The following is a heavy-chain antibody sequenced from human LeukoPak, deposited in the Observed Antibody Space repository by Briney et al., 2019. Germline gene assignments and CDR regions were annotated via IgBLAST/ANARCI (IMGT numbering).Heavy chain of an antibody. Sequence: SESLSLTCTVAGGSISSGGDDWSWIRQQPGKGLEWIGYIYYSGSTSYNPSLKSRVSISVDTSKNQFSLKLSSVTAADTAVYYCARGGGYDFDYWGQGTLVTVSS. CDR1: GGSISSGGDD. D-gene: IGHD5-12*01. CDR2: IYYSGST. V-gene: IGHV4-31*03. CDR3: ARGGGYDFDY. J-gene: IGHJ4*02.